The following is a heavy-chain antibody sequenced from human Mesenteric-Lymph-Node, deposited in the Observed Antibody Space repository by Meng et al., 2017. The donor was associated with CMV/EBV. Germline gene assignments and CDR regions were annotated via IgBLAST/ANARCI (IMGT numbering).Heavy chain of an antibody. Sequence: FTFSSYAMSWVRQDPGKGLEWVSTMSGSGGSTYYADSVKGRFTISRDNSKNTLSLQMNSLRAEDTAVYYCAKDRGGYYYDISGPFNFWGQGTLVTVSS. D-gene: IGHD3-22*01. CDR3: AKDRGGYYYDISGPFNF. CDR2: MSGSGGST. V-gene: IGHV3-23*01. J-gene: IGHJ4*02. CDR1: FTFSSYA.